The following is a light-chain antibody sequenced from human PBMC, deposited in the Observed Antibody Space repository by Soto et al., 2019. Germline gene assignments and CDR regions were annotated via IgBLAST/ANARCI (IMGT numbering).Light chain of an antibody. CDR3: QQRSNWPPTWT. V-gene: IGKV3-11*01. J-gene: IGKJ1*01. Sequence: EIVLTQSPATVSLSQGERATLSCRPSQSVSSYLAWYQQKPGQAPRLLIYDASNRATGIPARFSGSGSGTDFTLTISSLEPEDFAVYYCQQRSNWPPTWTFGQRTKVDI. CDR2: DAS. CDR1: QSVSSY.